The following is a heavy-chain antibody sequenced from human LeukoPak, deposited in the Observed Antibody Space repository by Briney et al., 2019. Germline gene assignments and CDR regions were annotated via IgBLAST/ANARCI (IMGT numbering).Heavy chain of an antibody. J-gene: IGHJ3*02. Sequence: SETLSLTCTVSGSISSYYWSWIRQPPGKGLEWIGYIYTSGSTNYNPSLKSRVTVSVDTSKNQFSLDLSSVTAADTAVYYCARQKCTSTSCLTKNAFDIWGQGTMVTVSS. CDR1: GSISSYY. V-gene: IGHV4-4*09. CDR2: IYTSGST. D-gene: IGHD2-2*01. CDR3: ARQKCTSTSCLTKNAFDI.